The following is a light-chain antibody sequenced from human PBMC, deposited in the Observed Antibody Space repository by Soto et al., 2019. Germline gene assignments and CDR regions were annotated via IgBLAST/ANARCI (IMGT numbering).Light chain of an antibody. CDR2: LGS. Sequence: DLVMTQSPFSLPVTPGEPASISCRSSQSLLHSDGYNYLDWYLQKPGQSPQLLIYLGSNRASGVPDRFSGSGSGTDFTLKISRVEAEDVGVYYCMQALQTWTFGQGTNVEIK. CDR3: MQALQTWT. V-gene: IGKV2-28*01. J-gene: IGKJ1*01. CDR1: QSLLHSDGYNY.